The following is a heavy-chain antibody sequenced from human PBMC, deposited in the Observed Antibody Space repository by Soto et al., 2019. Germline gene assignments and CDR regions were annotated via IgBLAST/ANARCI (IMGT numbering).Heavy chain of an antibody. J-gene: IGHJ6*02. V-gene: IGHV1-69*12. CDR2: IIPIFGTA. CDR3: ARHVPAAGYYYGMDV. D-gene: IGHD2-2*01. CDR1: GGTFSSYA. Sequence: QVQLVQSGAEVKKPGSSVKVSCKASGGTFSSYAISWVRQAPGQGLEWMGGIIPIFGTADYAQKFQGRVTINADESTSTAYMALSSLRSEDTAVYYCARHVPAAGYYYGMDVWGQGTTVTVSS.